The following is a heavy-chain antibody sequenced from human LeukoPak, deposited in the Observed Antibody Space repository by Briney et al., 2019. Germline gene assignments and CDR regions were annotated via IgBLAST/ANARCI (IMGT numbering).Heavy chain of an antibody. V-gene: IGHV3-53*01. CDR1: GFTVSSNY. CDR3: AREGRFCSSTSCLDY. D-gene: IGHD2-2*01. J-gene: IGHJ4*02. CDR2: IYSGGNT. Sequence: GSLRLSCAASGFTVSSNYMSWVRQAPGKGLEWVSVIYSGGNTYYADSVKGRFTISRDNSKNTLYLQMNSLRAEDTAVYYCAREGRFCSSTSCLDYWGQGTLVTVSS.